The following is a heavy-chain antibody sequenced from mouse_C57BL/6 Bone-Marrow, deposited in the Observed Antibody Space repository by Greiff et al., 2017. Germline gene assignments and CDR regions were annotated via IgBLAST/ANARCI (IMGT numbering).Heavy chain of an antibody. D-gene: IGHD2-2*01. CDR1: GYTFTDYN. CDR3: VNVLLWLRRYYYATDY. J-gene: IGHJ4*01. V-gene: IGHV1-22*01. CDR2: INPNNGGT. Sequence: VQLQQSGPELVKPGASVKISCKASGYTFTDYNMHWVKQSHGKSLEWIGYINPNNGGTSYNQKFKGKATLTVNKSSRTAYMELRSLPSEDSAVYYCVNVLLWLRRYYYATDYRGQGTSVNVSP.